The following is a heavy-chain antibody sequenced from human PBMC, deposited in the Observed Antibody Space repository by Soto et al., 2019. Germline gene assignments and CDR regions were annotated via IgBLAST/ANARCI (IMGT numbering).Heavy chain of an antibody. CDR3: ARGSPRMGALPTY. CDR2: ISPKSGDT. D-gene: IGHD1-26*01. Sequence: QVQLVQSGDEVQKSGASVKVSCEASGYIFTGYYIHWMRQAPGQGLEWMGWISPKSGDTNLAQKFKGRVTLTRATSITTAYMELTRLTSDDTALYYCARGSPRMGALPTYWGQGTLLTVSS. CDR1: GYIFTGYY. J-gene: IGHJ4*02. V-gene: IGHV1-2*02.